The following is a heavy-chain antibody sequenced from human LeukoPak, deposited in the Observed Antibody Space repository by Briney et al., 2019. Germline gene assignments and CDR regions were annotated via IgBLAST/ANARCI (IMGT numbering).Heavy chain of an antibody. CDR3: AKSKTIFGWFDP. J-gene: IGHJ5*02. CDR1: GFPFSSYA. D-gene: IGHD3-3*01. Sequence: GGSLRVSCAASGFPFSSYAMSWVRQAPGKRLEWVSAISGSGGSTYYADSVKGRFTISRDNSKNTLYLQMNSLRAEDTAVYYCAKSKTIFGWFDPWGQGTLVTVSS. CDR2: ISGSGGST. V-gene: IGHV3-23*01.